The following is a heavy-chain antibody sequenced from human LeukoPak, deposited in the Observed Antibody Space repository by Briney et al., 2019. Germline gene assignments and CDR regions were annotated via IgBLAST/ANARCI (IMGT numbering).Heavy chain of an antibody. V-gene: IGHV4-31*03. Sequence: SETLSLTCTVSGGSISSGSYYWGWIRQPPGKGLEWIGYIYYNGSTYYNPSLKSRVTISLDTSRNQFSLRLSSVTAADTAVYYCARTLYGFSTTVTTWGYWGQGTLVTVSS. CDR3: ARTLYGFSTTVTTWGY. CDR1: GGSISSGSYY. CDR2: IYYNGST. D-gene: IGHD4-11*01. J-gene: IGHJ4*02.